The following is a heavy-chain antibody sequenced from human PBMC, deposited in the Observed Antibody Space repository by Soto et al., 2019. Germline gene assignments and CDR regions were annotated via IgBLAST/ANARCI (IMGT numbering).Heavy chain of an antibody. J-gene: IGHJ3*02. CDR2: ISPDGTVT. CDR1: GYPFSRHW. D-gene: IGHD1-26*01. Sequence: EVQLVESGGGLVQPGGSLRLSCAASGYPFSRHWIHWVRQAPGQGPVGVSRISPDGTVTDYADFVEGRFTISRDNAQNTLYLQMSSLRAEDTAVYYCARPRSMSSSGFDIWRQGTRVIVSS. CDR3: ARPRSMSSSGFDI. V-gene: IGHV3-74*01.